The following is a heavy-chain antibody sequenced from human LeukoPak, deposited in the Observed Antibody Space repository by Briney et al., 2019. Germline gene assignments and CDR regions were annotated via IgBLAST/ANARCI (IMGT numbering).Heavy chain of an antibody. CDR1: GGSFSGYY. D-gene: IGHD3-16*02. CDR3: ARGVGYYDYVWGSYRPNWFDP. CDR2: INHSGST. J-gene: IGHJ5*02. V-gene: IGHV4-34*01. Sequence: SETLSLTCAVYGGSFSGYYWSWIRQPPGKGLEWIGEINHSGSTNYNPSLKSRVTISVDTSKNQFSLKLSSVTAADTAVYYCARGVGYYDYVWGSYRPNWFDPWGQGTLVTVAS.